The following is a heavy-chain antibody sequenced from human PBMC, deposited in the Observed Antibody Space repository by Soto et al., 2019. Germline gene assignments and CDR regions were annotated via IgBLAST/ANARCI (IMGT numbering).Heavy chain of an antibody. V-gene: IGHV1-69*01. J-gene: IGHJ6*02. D-gene: IGHD2-15*01. CDR1: GGTFSSYA. CDR2: IIPIFGTA. Sequence: QVQLVQSGAEVKKPGSSVKVSCKASGGTFSSYAISWVRQAPGQGLEWMGGIIPIFGTANYAQKFQGRVTIITDESTSTAYMEPSSMRSDDTAVYYCARGGDCSGGSCYTWAYYYSYGMDVWGQGTTVTVSS. CDR3: ARGGDCSGGSCYTWAYYYSYGMDV.